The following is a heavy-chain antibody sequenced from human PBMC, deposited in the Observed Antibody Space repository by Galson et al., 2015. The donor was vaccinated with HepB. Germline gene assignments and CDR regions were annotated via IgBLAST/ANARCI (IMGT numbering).Heavy chain of an antibody. Sequence: SVKVSCKASGYTFIGYHIHWVRQAPGQGLEWMGWINPNFGDTNYEQKFQGWVNMTRDTSISTVYMELSRLRSDDTAVYYCARDQGGTSIAREYYDYGMDVWGQGTTVTVSS. J-gene: IGHJ6*02. V-gene: IGHV1-2*04. D-gene: IGHD1-1*01. CDR1: GYTFIGYH. CDR3: ARDQGGTSIAREYYDYGMDV. CDR2: INPNFGDT.